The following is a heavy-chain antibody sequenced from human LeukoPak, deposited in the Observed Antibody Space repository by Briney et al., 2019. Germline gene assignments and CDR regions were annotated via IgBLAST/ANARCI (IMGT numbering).Heavy chain of an antibody. D-gene: IGHD3-10*01. CDR1: GYTFTGHY. CDR2: INPNSGGT. J-gene: IGHJ4*02. CDR3: ASFVYYGSGSYLRVFDY. V-gene: IGHV1-2*02. Sequence: ASVKVSCKASGYTFTGHYMHWVRQAPGQGLEWMGWINPNSGGTNYAQKFQGRVTMTRDTSISTAYMELSRLRSDDTAVYYCASFVYYGSGSYLRVFDYWGQGTLVTVSS.